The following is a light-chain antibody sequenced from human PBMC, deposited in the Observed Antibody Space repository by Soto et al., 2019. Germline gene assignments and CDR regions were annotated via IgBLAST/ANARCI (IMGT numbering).Light chain of an antibody. CDR2: SAS. Sequence: EIVMTQSPATLSVSPGERATLSCRASQSVSNNLAWHQQKPGQAPRLLIYSASTRATGIPARFSGSASGTEFTLSISSLQSEDFAVYYCQQYNEWPLTFGGGTKVETK. V-gene: IGKV3-15*01. J-gene: IGKJ4*01. CDR1: QSVSNN. CDR3: QQYNEWPLT.